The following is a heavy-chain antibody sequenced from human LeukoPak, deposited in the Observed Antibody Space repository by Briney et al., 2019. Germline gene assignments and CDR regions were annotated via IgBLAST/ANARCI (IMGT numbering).Heavy chain of an antibody. CDR1: GFTFSSYE. Sequence: GGSLRLSCAASGFTFSSYEMNWVRQAPGKGLEWVSYISSSGSTIYYADSVKGRFTISRDNAKNSLYLQMNSLRAEDTAVYYCARGYSGYNYYDSSGYHYWGQGTLVTVSS. D-gene: IGHD3-22*01. J-gene: IGHJ4*02. CDR2: ISSSGSTI. V-gene: IGHV3-48*03. CDR3: ARGYSGYNYYDSSGYHY.